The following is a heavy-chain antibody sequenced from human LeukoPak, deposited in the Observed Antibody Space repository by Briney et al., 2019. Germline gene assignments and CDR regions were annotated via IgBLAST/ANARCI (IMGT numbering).Heavy chain of an antibody. CDR3: ARVRPYYYDSSGYYSIGWFDP. CDR1: GVASSGNY. D-gene: IGHD3-22*01. J-gene: IGHJ5*02. V-gene: IGHV4-34*01. CDR2: IDHSGST. Sequence: SETLSLTCGVYGVASSGNYWSWIRQSPGRGLEWIGEIDHSGSTNYNPSLKSRVNISIDTSKNQFSLKLSSVTAADTAVYYCARVRPYYYDSSGYYSIGWFDPWGQGTLVTVSS.